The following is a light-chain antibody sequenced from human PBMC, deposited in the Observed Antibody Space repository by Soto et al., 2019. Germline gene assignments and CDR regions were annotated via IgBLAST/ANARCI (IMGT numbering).Light chain of an antibody. CDR3: QPTTTFPLT. Sequence: DIQMTQSPSSVSASVGDRVTITCRASQGVSTWLAWYQQKPGKAPNLLIYTASSLQSGVPSRFSGKGSGTEFTLTISSLQPEDFANYECQPTTTFPLTFGGGTKVEI. J-gene: IGKJ4*01. V-gene: IGKV1D-12*01. CDR1: QGVSTW. CDR2: TAS.